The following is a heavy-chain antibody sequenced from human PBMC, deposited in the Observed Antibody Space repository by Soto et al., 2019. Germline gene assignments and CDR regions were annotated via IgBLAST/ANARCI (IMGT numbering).Heavy chain of an antibody. CDR2: MNPNSGIT. J-gene: IGHJ5*02. V-gene: IGHV1-8*01. Sequence: ASVKVSCKASGYTFTSYDINWVRQATGQGLEWMGWMNPNSGITAYSQKFQGRVTMTRNTSISTAFMELSSLRSEDTAVYYCARVVNYSGAYCYERDWFDPWGQGTLDTVSS. CDR1: GYTFTSYD. CDR3: ARVVNYSGAYCYERDWFDP. D-gene: IGHD1-26*01.